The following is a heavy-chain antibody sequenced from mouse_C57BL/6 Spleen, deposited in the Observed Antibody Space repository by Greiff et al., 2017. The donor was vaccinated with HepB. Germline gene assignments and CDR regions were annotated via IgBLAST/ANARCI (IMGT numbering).Heavy chain of an antibody. J-gene: IGHJ2*01. CDR3: ARRPLYYYGSEGDFDY. CDR2: IYPGSGST. Sequence: QVQLQQPGAELVKPGASVKMSCKASGYTFTSYWITWVKQRPGQGLEWIGDIYPGSGSTNYNEKFKSKATLTVDTSTSTAYMQLSSLTSEDSAVYYCARRPLYYYGSEGDFDYWGHGTTLTVSS. V-gene: IGHV1-55*01. CDR1: GYTFTSYW. D-gene: IGHD1-1*01.